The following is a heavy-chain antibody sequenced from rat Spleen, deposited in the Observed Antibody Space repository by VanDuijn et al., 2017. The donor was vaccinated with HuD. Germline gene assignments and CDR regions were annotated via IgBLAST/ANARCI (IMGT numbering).Heavy chain of an antibody. CDR2: IWSNGGT. Sequence: QVQLKESGPGLVQPSQTLSLTCTVSGLSLTSNSVSWIRQPPGKGLEWMGMIWSNGGTDYNSAIKSRLSISRDTSKSQVFLKMHSLQTEDTAMYFCARFGYYDGSYYLYFDYWGQGVMVTVSS. J-gene: IGHJ2*01. CDR3: ARFGYYDGSYYLYFDY. CDR1: GLSLTSNS. D-gene: IGHD1-12*02. V-gene: IGHV2-47*01.